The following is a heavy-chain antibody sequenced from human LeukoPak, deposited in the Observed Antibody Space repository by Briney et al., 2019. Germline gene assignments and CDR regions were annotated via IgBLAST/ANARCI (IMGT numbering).Heavy chain of an antibody. Sequence: PSETLSLTCTVSGGSISGYYWSWIRQPAGKGLEWIGRIYTSGSTNYNPSLKSRVTMSVDTSKNQFSLKLSSATAADTAVYYCARDVPSGDYGGKNWFDPWGQGTLVTVSS. J-gene: IGHJ5*02. CDR3: ARDVPSGDYGGKNWFDP. CDR2: IYTSGST. V-gene: IGHV4-4*07. D-gene: IGHD4-23*01. CDR1: GGSISGYY.